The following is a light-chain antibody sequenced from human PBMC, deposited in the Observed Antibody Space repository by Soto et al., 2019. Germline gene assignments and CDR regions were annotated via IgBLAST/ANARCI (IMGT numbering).Light chain of an antibody. CDR2: GPS. V-gene: IGKV3-15*01. CDR1: QRIGRD. CDR3: QQYNDWPPS. Sequence: EILLTQTPPILSASPGDAITLSCRASQRIGRDLAWYQQRRGQSPRLLIYGPSTRAPGVPARFSGSGSGAESTLTISNLQAEDFAVYYWQQYNDWPPSFGGGTKVEI. J-gene: IGKJ4*01.